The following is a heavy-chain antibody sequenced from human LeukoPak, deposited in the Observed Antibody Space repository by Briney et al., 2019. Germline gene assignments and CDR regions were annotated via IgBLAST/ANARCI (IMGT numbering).Heavy chain of an antibody. CDR1: GYTFTDFY. CDR2: INPKSGGT. Sequence: ASVQVSCKASGYTFTDFYVHWVRQAPGQGLEWMGWINPKSGGTNYEQKFQGRVTLTRDTSISTAYMELSRLTSDDTAVYYCARGINYYDGRGPYDTFDIWGQGTMVTVSS. V-gene: IGHV1-2*02. J-gene: IGHJ3*02. CDR3: ARGINYYDGRGPYDTFDI. D-gene: IGHD3-22*01.